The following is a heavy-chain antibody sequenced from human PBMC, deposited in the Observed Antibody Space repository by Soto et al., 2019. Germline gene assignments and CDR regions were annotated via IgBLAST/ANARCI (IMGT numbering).Heavy chain of an antibody. D-gene: IGHD6-6*01. V-gene: IGHV4-59*01. CDR3: ARAIAAPVYFDY. J-gene: IGHJ4*02. CDR2: IYYSGST. Sequence: QVQLQESGPGLVKPSETLSLTCTVSGGSISSYYWSWIRQPPGKGLEWIGYIYYSGSTNYNPSLKSRVTISVDTSKNQFSLKLSSVTAADTAVYYCARAIAAPVYFDYWGQGTLVTVSS. CDR1: GGSISSYY.